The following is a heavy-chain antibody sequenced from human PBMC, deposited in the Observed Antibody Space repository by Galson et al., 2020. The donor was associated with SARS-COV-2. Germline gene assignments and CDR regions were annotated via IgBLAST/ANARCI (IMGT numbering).Heavy chain of an antibody. Sequence: SETLSLTCTVSGGSISSHYWSWIRQPPGKGLEWIGYIYYSGSTNYNPSLKSRVTISVDTSKNQFSLKLSSVTAADTAVYYCARVPLPYYYYYVDVWGNGTSVTVSS. D-gene: IGHD1-26*01. CDR3: ARVPLPYYYYYVDV. V-gene: IGHV4-59*11. CDR1: GGSISSHY. CDR2: IYYSGST. J-gene: IGHJ6*03.